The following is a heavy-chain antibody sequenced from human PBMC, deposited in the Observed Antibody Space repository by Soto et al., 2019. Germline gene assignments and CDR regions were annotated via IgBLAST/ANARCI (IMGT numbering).Heavy chain of an antibody. CDR2: IYSSGST. CDR1: GGSIINYY. CDR3: ARQTTYSSSWFDY. V-gene: IGHV4-4*07. J-gene: IGHJ5*01. D-gene: IGHD6-13*01. Sequence: SETLSLTCTVSGGSIINYYWTWIRQPAGKGLEWVGRIYSSGSTSYNPSLKSRLTMSVDTSKNQFSLKLTSVTAADTALYYCARQTTYSSSWFDYWGHGTLVTVSS.